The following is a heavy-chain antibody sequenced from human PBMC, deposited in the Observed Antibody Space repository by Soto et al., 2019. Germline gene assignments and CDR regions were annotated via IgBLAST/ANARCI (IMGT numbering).Heavy chain of an antibody. J-gene: IGHJ4*02. D-gene: IGHD3-22*01. CDR1: GFTFSSYA. V-gene: IGHV3-23*01. Sequence: GWCLSLSCAASGFTFSSYAMSWVRQAPGKGLEWVSAISGSGGSTYYADSVKGRFTISRDNSKNTLYLQMNSLRAEDTAVYYCAKEKKWLSSDFDYWGQGTLVTVSS. CDR2: ISGSGGST. CDR3: AKEKKWLSSDFDY.